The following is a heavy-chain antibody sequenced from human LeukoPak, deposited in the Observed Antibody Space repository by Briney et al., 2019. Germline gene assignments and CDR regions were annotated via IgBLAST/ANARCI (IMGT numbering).Heavy chain of an antibody. CDR3: AREDGSGSYYPNWFDP. CDR2: INPNSGDT. D-gene: IGHD3-10*01. CDR1: GYTFTGYY. Sequence: VASVKVSCKASGYTFTGYYMHWVRQAPGQGLEWMGWINPNSGDTNYAQKFQGRVTMTRDTSISTAYMELSRLRSDDTAVYYCAREDGSGSYYPNWFDPWGQGTLVTVSS. J-gene: IGHJ5*02. V-gene: IGHV1-2*02.